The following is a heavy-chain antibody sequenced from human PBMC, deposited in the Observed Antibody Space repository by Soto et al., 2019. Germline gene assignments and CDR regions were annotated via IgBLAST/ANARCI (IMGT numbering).Heavy chain of an antibody. Sequence: SETLSLTCAVSGASVRSYHWSWIRQAAGKGLEWIGRVQMSGTTNYNPSPKTRVTMSLDTSKNEVSLRMTSVTAADTAVYYCARNTLDCSSTSCYTTNGMDVWGQGTTVTVSS. J-gene: IGHJ6*02. V-gene: IGHV4-4*07. CDR2: VQMSGTT. CDR1: GASVRSYH. D-gene: IGHD2-2*02. CDR3: ARNTLDCSSTSCYTTNGMDV.